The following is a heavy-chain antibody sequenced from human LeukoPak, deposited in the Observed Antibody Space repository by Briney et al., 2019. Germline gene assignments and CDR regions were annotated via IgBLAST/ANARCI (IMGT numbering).Heavy chain of an antibody. CDR2: FVPEDDET. J-gene: IGHJ4*02. CDR3: ATIAPGDLFDS. Sequence: GASVKVSCKVSGSTLTEFSIHWVRQAPGKGLEWMGGFVPEDDETIYAQSFQGRDTMTEDTSTDTAYMELSSLRSEDTAMYYCATIAPGDLFDSWGQGTLVTVSS. D-gene: IGHD7-27*01. CDR1: GSTLTEFS. V-gene: IGHV1-24*01.